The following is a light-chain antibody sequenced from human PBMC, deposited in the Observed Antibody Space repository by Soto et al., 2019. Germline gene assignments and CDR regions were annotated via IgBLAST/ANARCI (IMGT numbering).Light chain of an antibody. CDR1: QSVSSSY. Sequence: EIVLTQSPGTLSLSQGERATLSCRASQSVSSSYLAWYQQKPGQAPRLLIYGASSRATGIPDRFSGSGSGTDFTLTISRLEPEDFAVYYCQQYGNSPITFGQGTRLEI. V-gene: IGKV3-20*01. J-gene: IGKJ5*01. CDR3: QQYGNSPIT. CDR2: GAS.